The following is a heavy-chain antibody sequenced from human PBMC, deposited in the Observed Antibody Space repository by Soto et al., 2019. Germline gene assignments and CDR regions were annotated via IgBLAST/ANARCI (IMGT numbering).Heavy chain of an antibody. CDR2: ISGSGGST. V-gene: IGHV3-23*01. D-gene: IGHD2-21*01. J-gene: IGHJ6*02. CDR1: GFTFSSYA. Sequence: GGSLRLSFAASGFTFSSYAMSWLSQDPGKGLEWVSAISGSGGSTYYADSVKGRFTISRDDPKNTLYLQMNSLRAEDTAVYYCASDWPPADYYYGMDVWGQGTTVTVSS. CDR3: ASDWPPADYYYGMDV.